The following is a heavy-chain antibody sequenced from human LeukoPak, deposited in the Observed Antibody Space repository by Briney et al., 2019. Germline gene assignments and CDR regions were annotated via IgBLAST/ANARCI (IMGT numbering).Heavy chain of an antibody. CDR2: ISWNSGSI. CDR1: GFTFDDYA. V-gene: IGHV3-9*01. D-gene: IGHD3-9*01. J-gene: IGHJ6*02. Sequence: HPGGSLRLSCAASGFTFDDYAMHWVRQAPGKGLEWVSGISWNSGSIGYADSVKGRFTISRDNAKNPLYLQMNTLRVEDTAVYYCTRDLMDYDVSTGLHHYYMDVWGQGTTVTVSS. CDR3: TRDLMDYDVSTGLHHYYMDV.